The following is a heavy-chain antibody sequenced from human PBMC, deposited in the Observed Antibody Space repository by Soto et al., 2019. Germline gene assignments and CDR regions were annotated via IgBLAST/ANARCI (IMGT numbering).Heavy chain of an antibody. Sequence: GGSLRLSCAASAVTFTGYGMHWVRQAPGKGLEWVAVIWYDGSNKYYADSVKGRFTISRDNSKNTLYLQMNSLRAEDTAVYYCARTRADYDFWSGLDYWGQGTLVTVSS. CDR2: IWYDGSNK. J-gene: IGHJ4*02. D-gene: IGHD3-3*01. V-gene: IGHV3-33*01. CDR1: AVTFTGYG. CDR3: ARTRADYDFWSGLDY.